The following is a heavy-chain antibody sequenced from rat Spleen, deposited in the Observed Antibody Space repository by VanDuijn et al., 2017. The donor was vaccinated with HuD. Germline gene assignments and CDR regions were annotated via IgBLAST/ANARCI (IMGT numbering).Heavy chain of an antibody. Sequence: EVQLVESGGGLVQPGRSLKLSCAASGFTFSNYYMAWVRQAPTKGLEWVAYISTGGDNTYYRDSVKGRFTISRDNAKSTLYVQMNSLRSEDTATYDCVRFYDGYYHRFDYWGKGVMVTVSS. CDR1: GFTFSNYY. V-gene: IGHV5-25*01. CDR3: VRFYDGYYHRFDY. J-gene: IGHJ2*01. D-gene: IGHD1-12*03. CDR2: ISTGGDNT.